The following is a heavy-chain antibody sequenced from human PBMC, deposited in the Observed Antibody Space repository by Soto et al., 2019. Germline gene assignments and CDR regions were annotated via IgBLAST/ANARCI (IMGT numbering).Heavy chain of an antibody. Sequence: ASVKVSCKASGGTFSSYAISWVRQAPGQGLEWMGGIIPIFGTANYAQKFQGRVTITADESTSTAYMELSILRSEDTAVYYCARDRLLEYSSSFLFDYWGQGTLVTVSS. CDR3: ARDRLLEYSSSFLFDY. CDR2: IIPIFGTA. J-gene: IGHJ4*02. D-gene: IGHD6-6*01. V-gene: IGHV1-69*13. CDR1: GGTFSSYA.